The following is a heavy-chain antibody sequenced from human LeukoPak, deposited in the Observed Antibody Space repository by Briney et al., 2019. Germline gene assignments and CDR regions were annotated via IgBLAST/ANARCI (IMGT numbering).Heavy chain of an antibody. D-gene: IGHD6-13*01. CDR1: GGSFSGYY. J-gene: IGHJ4*02. CDR2: INHSGST. V-gene: IGHV4-34*01. Sequence: PSETLSLTCAVYGGSFSGYYWSWIRQPPGKGLEWIGEINHSGSTNYNPSLKSRVAISVDTSKNQFSLKLSSVTAADTAVCYCARGGPIAAAPKSFDYWGQGTLVTVSS. CDR3: ARGGPIAAAPKSFDY.